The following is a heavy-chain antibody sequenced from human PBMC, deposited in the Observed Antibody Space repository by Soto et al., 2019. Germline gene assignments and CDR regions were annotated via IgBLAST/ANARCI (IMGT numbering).Heavy chain of an antibody. Sequence: PGGSLRLSCVASGFTFENYAMSWVRQAPGKGLEWVSAISCSGGTTYYSDSVKGRFTISRDNSKNTLYLQMNDLRVEDAAEYSCAKDSWAMFAVSAGEYYEMDVWGQGTTVTVSS. CDR3: AKDSWAMFAVSAGEYYEMDV. CDR2: ISCSGGTT. J-gene: IGHJ6*02. V-gene: IGHV3-23*01. CDR1: GFTFENYA. D-gene: IGHD2-8*01.